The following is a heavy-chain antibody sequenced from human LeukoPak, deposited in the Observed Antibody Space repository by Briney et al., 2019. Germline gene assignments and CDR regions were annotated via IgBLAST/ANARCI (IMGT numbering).Heavy chain of an antibody. CDR2: ISGSGDNT. CDR1: GFTFSIYP. V-gene: IGHV3-23*01. J-gene: IGHJ4*02. CDR3: AKDLVSMVRGLNNLFDS. Sequence: GGSLRLSCAASGFTFSIYPMTWVRQAPGRGLEWVSGISGSGDNTDYGDSVKGRFTISRDNSRNTLYLQMNSLRAEDTAVYYCAKDLVSMVRGLNNLFDSWGQRTLVTVSS. D-gene: IGHD3-10*01.